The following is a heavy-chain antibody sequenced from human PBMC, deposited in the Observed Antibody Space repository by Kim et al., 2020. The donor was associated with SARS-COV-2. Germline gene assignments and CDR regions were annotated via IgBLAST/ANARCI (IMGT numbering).Heavy chain of an antibody. Sequence: GGSLRLSCAASGFPFNNVWMNWVRQAPGKGLEWVGRVKSKSHGETTDYAAPVKGRFIISRDDSKDTLYLQMNSLKPDDTAFYYCTTANFYFRPGIHYPYAFHIWGQGTMVAVSS. CDR3: TTANFYFRPGIHYPYAFHI. CDR2: VKSKSHGETT. J-gene: IGHJ3*02. D-gene: IGHD3-10*01. V-gene: IGHV3-15*01. CDR1: GFPFNNVW.